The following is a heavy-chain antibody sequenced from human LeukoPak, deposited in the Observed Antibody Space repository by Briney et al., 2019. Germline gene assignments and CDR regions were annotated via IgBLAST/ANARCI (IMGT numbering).Heavy chain of an antibody. CDR1: GGSISSGDYY. CDR3: ARFRGAYYDILTANREYWFDP. V-gene: IGHV4-30-4*01. CDR2: IYYSGST. D-gene: IGHD3-9*01. Sequence: PSQTLSLTCTVSGGSISSGDYYWSWIRQPPGKGLEWIGYIYYSGSTYYNPSLKSRVTISVDTSKNQLSLKLSSVPAADTAVYYCARFRGAYYDILTANREYWFDPWGQGTLVTVSS. J-gene: IGHJ5*02.